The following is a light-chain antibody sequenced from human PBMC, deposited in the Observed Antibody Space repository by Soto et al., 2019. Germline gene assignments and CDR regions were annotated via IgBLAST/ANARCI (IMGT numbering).Light chain of an antibody. V-gene: IGLV2-14*01. J-gene: IGLJ2*01. Sequence: QSALTQPASVSGSPGQSITISCTGTRSDVGGYNYVSWYQHHPGKAPNLMMYEVFNGPAGVSNRFSGSRSGNTASLTISGLQDDDEADYYCTSYASTSTYVVFGGGTKLTVL. CDR3: TSYASTSTYVV. CDR1: RSDVGGYNY. CDR2: EVF.